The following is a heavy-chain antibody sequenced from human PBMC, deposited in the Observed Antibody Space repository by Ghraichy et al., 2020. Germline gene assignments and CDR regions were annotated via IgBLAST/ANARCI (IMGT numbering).Heavy chain of an antibody. CDR1: GGSFSGYY. CDR2: INHSGST. Sequence: SETLSLTCAVYGGSFSGYYWSWIRQPPGKGLEWIGEINHSGSTNYNPSLKSRVTISVDTSKNQFSLKLSSVTAADTAVYYCASLLIRRIAARPYYYGMDVWGQGTTVTVSS. J-gene: IGHJ6*02. V-gene: IGHV4-34*01. D-gene: IGHD6-6*01. CDR3: ASLLIRRIAARPYYYGMDV.